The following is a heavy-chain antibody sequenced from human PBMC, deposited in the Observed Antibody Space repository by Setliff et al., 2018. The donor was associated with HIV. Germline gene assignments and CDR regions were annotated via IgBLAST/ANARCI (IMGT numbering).Heavy chain of an antibody. CDR3: ARGGASSKYLDP. CDR2: IYYSGST. V-gene: IGHV4-59*11. CDR1: GGSISSHY. J-gene: IGHJ5*02. Sequence: SETLSLTCTVSGGSISSHYWSWIRQPPGKGLEWIGSIYYSGSTNYNPSLKSRVTLSVDTSKNQFSLSLTSVTGADTAVYYCARGGASSKYLDPWGQGTLVTVSS. D-gene: IGHD2-15*01.